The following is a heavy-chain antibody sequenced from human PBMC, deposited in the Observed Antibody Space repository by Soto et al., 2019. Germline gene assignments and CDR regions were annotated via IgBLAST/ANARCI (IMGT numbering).Heavy chain of an antibody. J-gene: IGHJ5*02. CDR3: ARAPVFGVVTQLSPWFDP. CDR1: GYTFTGYY. CDR2: INPNSGGT. D-gene: IGHD3-3*01. V-gene: IGHV1-2*04. Sequence: ASVKVSCKASGYTFTGYYVHWVRQAPGQGLEWMGWINPNSGGTNYAQKFQGWVTMTRDTSISTAYMELSRLRSDDTAVYYCARAPVFGVVTQLSPWFDPWGQGTLVTVSS.